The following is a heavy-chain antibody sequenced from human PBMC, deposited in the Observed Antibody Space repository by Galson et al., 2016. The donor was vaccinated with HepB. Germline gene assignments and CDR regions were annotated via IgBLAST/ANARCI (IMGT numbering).Heavy chain of an antibody. J-gene: IGHJ4*02. D-gene: IGHD3-16*01. CDR1: GFAFGSYG. CDR2: ISSAGGYI. Sequence: SLRLSCAASGFAFGSYGMNWVRQAPGKGLEWVSFISSAGGYIYYADSTRGRFTISRDNAKNSLFLHMNSLTVEDTALYSCARFISSSGVFDHWGQGTLVTVSS. V-gene: IGHV3-21*01. CDR3: ARFISSSGVFDH.